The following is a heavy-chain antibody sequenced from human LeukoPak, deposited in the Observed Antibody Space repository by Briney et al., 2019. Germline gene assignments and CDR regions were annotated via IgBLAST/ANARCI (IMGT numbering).Heavy chain of an antibody. V-gene: IGHV3-21*04. CDR2: ISSGSTYR. Sequence: GGSLRLSCAASGFTFNAYGMTWVRQAPGKGLEWISSISSGSTYRYYADSVKGRFTISRDNAKNSLYLQMNSLRAEDTAVYYCARASGTNWNYVPFDYWGQGTLVTVSS. CDR3: ARASGTNWNYVPFDY. D-gene: IGHD1-7*01. CDR1: GFTFNAYG. J-gene: IGHJ4*02.